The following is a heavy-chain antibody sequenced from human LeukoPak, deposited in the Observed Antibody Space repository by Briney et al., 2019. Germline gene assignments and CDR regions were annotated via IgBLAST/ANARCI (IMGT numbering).Heavy chain of an antibody. CDR1: GGTFSSYA. CDR2: IIPILGIA. Sequence: SVKVSCKASGGTFSSYAISRVRQAPGQGLEWMGRIIPILGIANYAQKFQGRVTITADKSTSTAYMELSSLRSEDTAVYYCARSGGSEHPVEMATSDFDYWGQGTLVTVSS. D-gene: IGHD5-24*01. J-gene: IGHJ4*02. V-gene: IGHV1-69*04. CDR3: ARSGGSEHPVEMATSDFDY.